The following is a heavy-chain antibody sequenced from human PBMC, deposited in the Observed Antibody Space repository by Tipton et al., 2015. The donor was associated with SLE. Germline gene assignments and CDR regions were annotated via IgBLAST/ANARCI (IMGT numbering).Heavy chain of an antibody. D-gene: IGHD6-19*01. J-gene: IGHJ4*02. V-gene: IGHV3-30*02. CDR2: IRYDGRNK. CDR3: ARDASIPGPFLYSSIDS. Sequence: SLRLSCAASGFGFSIFGMHWVRQAPGKGMQWVSFIRYDGRNKDYADSVKGRFNISRDTSKSILYLQMNSLRSEDSGFFYCARDASIPGPFLYSSIDSWGQGTLVTVSS. CDR1: GFGFSIFG.